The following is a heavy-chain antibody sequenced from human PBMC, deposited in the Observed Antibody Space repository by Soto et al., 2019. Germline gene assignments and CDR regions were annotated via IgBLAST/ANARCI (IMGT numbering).Heavy chain of an antibody. CDR3: ARKAESYGFDI. J-gene: IGHJ3*02. CDR1: GGTFSNYA. D-gene: IGHD3-10*01. Sequence: GASVKVSCKASGGTFSNYAINWVRQAPGQGLEWMGGFIPIFDAANYAQNFQGRVTITADESTSTAYMELSGLRSEDTAMYYCARKAESYGFDIWGQGTLVTVSS. V-gene: IGHV1-69*13. CDR2: FIPIFDAA.